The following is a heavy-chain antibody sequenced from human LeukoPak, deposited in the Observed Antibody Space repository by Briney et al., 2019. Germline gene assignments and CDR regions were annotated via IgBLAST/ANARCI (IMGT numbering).Heavy chain of an antibody. V-gene: IGHV3-30-3*01. CDR3: ARDRQAYFDY. CDR1: GFTFSSYA. Sequence: GGSLRLSCAASGFTFSSYAMHWVRQASGKGLERVAVISYDGSNKYYADSVKGRFTISRDNSKNTLYLQMNSLRAEDTAVYYCARDRQAYFDYWGQGTLVTVSS. CDR2: ISYDGSNK. D-gene: IGHD6-6*01. J-gene: IGHJ4*02.